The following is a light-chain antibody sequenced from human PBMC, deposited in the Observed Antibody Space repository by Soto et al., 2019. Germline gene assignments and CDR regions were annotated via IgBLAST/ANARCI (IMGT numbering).Light chain of an antibody. CDR3: QQAISFPIT. CDR2: AAS. V-gene: IGKV1-12*01. J-gene: IGKJ5*01. Sequence: DIQMTQSPSSLSASVGDRVTITCRASQSISTYLNWYHQKPGKAPKLLIYAASSLQTGVPSRFSGSGSGTDFTLTISSLQPEDFGTYYCQQAISFPITFGQGTRLEI. CDR1: QSISTY.